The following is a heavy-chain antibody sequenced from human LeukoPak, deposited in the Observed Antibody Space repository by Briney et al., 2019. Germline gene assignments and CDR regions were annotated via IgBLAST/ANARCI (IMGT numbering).Heavy chain of an antibody. V-gene: IGHV3-74*01. J-gene: IGHJ4*02. D-gene: IGHD3-16*01. Sequence: GGSLRLSCTASGFSFSGHWMHWARQLPGKGLVWVSRISPTGSTTSYADSVKGRFTTSRDNAKNSLYLQMNSLRAEDAAVYYCARDLIQAWYFDYWGQGTPVTVS. CDR1: GFSFSGHW. CDR2: ISPTGSTT. CDR3: ARDLIQAWYFDY.